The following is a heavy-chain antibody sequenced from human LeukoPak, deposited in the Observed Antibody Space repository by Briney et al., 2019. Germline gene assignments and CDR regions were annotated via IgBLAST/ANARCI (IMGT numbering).Heavy chain of an antibody. CDR3: ARDARQGSSGYYYFDY. Sequence: GRSLRLSCAASGFTFSSYAMHWVRQAPGKGLEWVAAISYDGSNKYYADSVKGRFTISSDSSKNTLYLQMNSLRAEDTAVYYCARDARQGSSGYYYFDYWGQGTLVTVSS. D-gene: IGHD3-22*01. V-gene: IGHV3-30-3*01. CDR2: ISYDGSNK. CDR1: GFTFSSYA. J-gene: IGHJ4*02.